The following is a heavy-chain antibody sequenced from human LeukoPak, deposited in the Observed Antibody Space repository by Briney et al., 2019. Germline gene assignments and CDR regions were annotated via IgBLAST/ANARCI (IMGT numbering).Heavy chain of an antibody. CDR2: IRYDGSNK. CDR1: GFTFSSYG. J-gene: IGHJ4*02. D-gene: IGHD5-24*01. Sequence: GGSLILSCAASGFTFSSYGMHWVRQAPGKVLERVAFIRYDGSNKYYPDSVKGRFTISRDNSKNSLYLQMDSLRAEDTAVYYCARDLHRDGYNWPYFDYWGQGTLVTVSS. V-gene: IGHV3-30*02. CDR3: ARDLHRDGYNWPYFDY.